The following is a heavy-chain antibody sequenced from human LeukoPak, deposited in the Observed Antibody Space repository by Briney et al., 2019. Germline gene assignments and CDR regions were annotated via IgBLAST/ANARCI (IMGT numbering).Heavy chain of an antibody. V-gene: IGHV3-23*01. D-gene: IGHD2-2*01. Sequence: GGSLRLSCAASGFTLCVYAMSWPRHAPGEGLEGVTAISGGGSCKFYAESVKGRFTISRDKSKDTLYVQMKSVRAEDAAVYYCTKEGGTSRYFDYWGQGVLVTVSS. J-gene: IGHJ4*02. CDR3: TKEGGTSRYFDY. CDR2: ISGGGSCK. CDR1: GFTLCVYA.